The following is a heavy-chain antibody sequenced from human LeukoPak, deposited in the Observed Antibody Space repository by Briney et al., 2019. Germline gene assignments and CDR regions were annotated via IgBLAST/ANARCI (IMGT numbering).Heavy chain of an antibody. Sequence: PSETLSLTCTVSGGSISSYYWSWIRQPPGKGLEWIGYIYHSGSTYYNPSLKSRVTISVDRSKNQFSLKLSSVTAADTAVYYCARAGDGMDVWGQGTTVTVSS. V-gene: IGHV4-59*12. J-gene: IGHJ6*02. CDR2: IYHSGST. CDR3: ARAGDGMDV. CDR1: GGSISSYY.